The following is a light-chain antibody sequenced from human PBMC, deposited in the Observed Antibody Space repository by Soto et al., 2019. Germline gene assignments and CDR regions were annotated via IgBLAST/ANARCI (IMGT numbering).Light chain of an antibody. CDR3: CSYVGTSSSFV. CDR1: SNDVGGYNY. CDR2: DVT. Sequence: QSALAQPRSVSGSPGQSVTISCTGSSNDVGGYNYVSWYQQRSGKAPKILIYDVTKWQPGVPDRFSGSKSGNTASLTISGLQADDEADYYCCSYVGTSSSFVFGTGTKVTVL. V-gene: IGLV2-11*01. J-gene: IGLJ1*01.